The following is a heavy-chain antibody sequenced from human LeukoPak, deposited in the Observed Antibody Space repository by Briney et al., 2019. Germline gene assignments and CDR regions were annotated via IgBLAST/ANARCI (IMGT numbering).Heavy chain of an antibody. D-gene: IGHD2-15*01. Sequence: SETLSLTCTVSGGSISSHYWSWIRQSPVKGLEWIGDISNSGSTSYNPSLKSRVTISIDTSKNQFSLKLSSVTAADTAVYYCGRDALVGYFSYYYMDVWGKGTTVTVSS. CDR2: ISNSGST. V-gene: IGHV4-59*11. J-gene: IGHJ6*03. CDR1: GGSISSHY. CDR3: GRDALVGYFSYYYMDV.